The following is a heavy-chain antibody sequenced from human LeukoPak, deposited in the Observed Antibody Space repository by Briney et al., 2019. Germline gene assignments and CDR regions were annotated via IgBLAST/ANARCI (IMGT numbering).Heavy chain of an antibody. Sequence: PGGSLRLSCAASGFTFSRNGMHWVRQAPGKGLEWVTFIRFDGSIKYYSDSVKGRFTISRDNSKNTVYLQMSSLRPEDTAVYYCARRLLGYCSGGSCYSGYFQHWGQGTLATVSS. D-gene: IGHD2-15*01. V-gene: IGHV3-30*02. J-gene: IGHJ1*01. CDR2: IRFDGSIK. CDR3: ARRLLGYCSGGSCYSGYFQH. CDR1: GFTFSRNG.